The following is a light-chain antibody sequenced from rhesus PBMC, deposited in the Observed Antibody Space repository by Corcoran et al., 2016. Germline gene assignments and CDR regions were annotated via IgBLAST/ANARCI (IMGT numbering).Light chain of an antibody. CDR3: QHYYSNPRT. J-gene: IGKJ1*01. Sequence: DIQMTQSPSSLSASVGDRVTITCRASQGFTNDLAWYQQKPRETPKLLIYEASSLQSGIPSRFSGSGSGTDFTLTISSLQSEDFATYYCQHYYSNPRTFGQGTKVEIK. V-gene: IGKV1-25*01. CDR1: QGFTND. CDR2: EAS.